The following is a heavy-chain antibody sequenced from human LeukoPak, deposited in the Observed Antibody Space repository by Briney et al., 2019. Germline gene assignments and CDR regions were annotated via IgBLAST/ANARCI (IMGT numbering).Heavy chain of an antibody. V-gene: IGHV4-59*01. J-gene: IGHJ1*01. CDR1: GGSISSYY. CDR3: ARGEMATIFL. Sequence: PSETLSLTCTVSGGSISSYYWSWIRQPPGKGLEWIGYIYYSGSTNYNPSLKSRVTISVDTSKNQFSLKLSSVTAADTAVYFCARGEMATIFLWGQGTRVTVSS. D-gene: IGHD5-24*01. CDR2: IYYSGST.